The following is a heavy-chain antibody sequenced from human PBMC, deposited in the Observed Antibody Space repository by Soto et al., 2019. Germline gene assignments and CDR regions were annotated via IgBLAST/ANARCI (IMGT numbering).Heavy chain of an antibody. CDR3: ARERIGGSYYYYGMDV. CDR1: GFTFSSYG. Sequence: VQLVESGGGVVQPGRSLRLSCAASGFTFSSYGMHWVRQAPGKGLEWVAVIWHDGSNKYYADSVKGRFTISRDNSKNTLYLQMNSLRAEDTAVYYCARERIGGSYYYYGMDVWGQGTTVTVSS. D-gene: IGHD1-26*01. CDR2: IWHDGSNK. J-gene: IGHJ6*02. V-gene: IGHV3-33*01.